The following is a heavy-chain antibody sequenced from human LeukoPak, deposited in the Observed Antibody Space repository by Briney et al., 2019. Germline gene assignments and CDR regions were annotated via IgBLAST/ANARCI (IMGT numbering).Heavy chain of an antibody. CDR3: ARGGLFEYSRSPPDS. J-gene: IGHJ4*02. Sequence: SVKVSCKASGGTFNSYAISWVRQAPGQGLEWRGRITPILGIVNYAQKFQGRVTITAGKSTSTAYMELSRMRSEDTAVYYCARGGLFEYSRSPPDSWGQGTLVTVSS. CDR2: ITPILGIV. CDR1: GGTFNSYA. D-gene: IGHD6-6*01. V-gene: IGHV1-69*04.